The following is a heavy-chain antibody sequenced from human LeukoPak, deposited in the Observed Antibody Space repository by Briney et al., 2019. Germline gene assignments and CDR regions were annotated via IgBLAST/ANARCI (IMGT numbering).Heavy chain of an antibody. V-gene: IGHV4-59*11. D-gene: IGHD4-23*01. CDR3: ARETTVVTPGRSDVFDI. J-gene: IGHJ3*02. CDR1: GGSISSHY. CDR2: IYYSGST. Sequence: SETLSLTCTVSGGSISSHYWNWIRQPPGKGLEWIGYIYYSGSTNYNPSLKSRVTISVDASKNQFSLKLSSVTAADTAVYYCARETTVVTPGRSDVFDIWGQGTMVTVSS.